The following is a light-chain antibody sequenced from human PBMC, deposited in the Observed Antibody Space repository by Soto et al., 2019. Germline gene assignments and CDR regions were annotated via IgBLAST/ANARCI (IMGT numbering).Light chain of an antibody. J-gene: IGKJ3*01. V-gene: IGKV1-5*01. CDR2: EES. CDR3: QHYNTYSKT. CDR1: QSVSYW. Sequence: DIQMTQSPSTLSTSVGARVTITCRASQSVSYWLAWYQQKPGTGPNLLIYEESILASGGPSRFSGGGFGTEFALNISSLQPDDSAIYYCQHYNTYSKTFGPGTKVEI.